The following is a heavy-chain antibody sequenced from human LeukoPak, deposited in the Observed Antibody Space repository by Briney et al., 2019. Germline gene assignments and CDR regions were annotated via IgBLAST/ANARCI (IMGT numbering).Heavy chain of an antibody. D-gene: IGHD2-15*01. J-gene: IGHJ4*02. CDR1: GYTFTSYG. V-gene: IGHV1-18*01. CDR2: ISAYNGNT. CDR3: ASGPPHCSGGSCYDY. Sequence: ASVKVSCKASGYTFTSYGISWVRQAPGQGLEWMGWISAYNGNTNYGQKLQGRVTMTTDTSTSTAYMELRSLRSDDTAVYYCASGPPHCSGGSCYDYWGQGTLVTVSS.